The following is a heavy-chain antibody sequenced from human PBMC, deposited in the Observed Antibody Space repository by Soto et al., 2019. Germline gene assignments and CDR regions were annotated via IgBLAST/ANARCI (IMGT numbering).Heavy chain of an antibody. CDR1: GYTFTSYD. V-gene: IGHV1-8*01. D-gene: IGHD3-16*01. CDR2: MNPNSGNT. J-gene: IGHJ5*02. Sequence: GASVKVSCNASGYTFTSYDINWVRQATGQGLEWMGWMNPNSGNTGYAQKFQRRVTMTRNTSISTAYMELSSLRSEDTAVYYCAREGGFRKDWFDPWGQGTLVTVSS. CDR3: AREGGFRKDWFDP.